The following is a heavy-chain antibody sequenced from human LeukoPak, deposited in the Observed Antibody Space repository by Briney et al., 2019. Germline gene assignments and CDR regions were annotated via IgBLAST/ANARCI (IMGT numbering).Heavy chain of an antibody. CDR2: IYSGGST. D-gene: IGHD2-2*03. V-gene: IGHV3-66*02. Sequence: GGSLRLSCAASGFTVSSNYMSWVRQAPGKGLEWVSVIYSGGSTYYADSVKGRFTISRDNSKNTLYLQMNSLRAEDTAVYYCARDGSVPPHYYYYGMDVWGQGTTVTVSS. CDR1: GFTVSSNY. CDR3: ARDGSVPPHYYYYGMDV. J-gene: IGHJ6*02.